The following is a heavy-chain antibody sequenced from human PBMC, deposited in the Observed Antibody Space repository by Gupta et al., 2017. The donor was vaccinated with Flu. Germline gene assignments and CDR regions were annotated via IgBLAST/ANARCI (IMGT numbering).Heavy chain of an antibody. J-gene: IGHJ4*02. CDR1: GYSISSVYY. V-gene: IGHV4-38-2*01. D-gene: IGHD2-2*01. CDR3: ASRGRYCSSTSCYDFDY. CDR2: IYHSGST. Sequence: QVQLQESGPGLVKPSETLSLTCAVSGYSISSVYYLGWIRPPPGKGLEWIGSIYHSGSTYYNPSLKSRVTISVDTSKNQFSLKLSSVTAADTAVYYCASRGRYCSSTSCYDFDYWGQGTLVTVSS.